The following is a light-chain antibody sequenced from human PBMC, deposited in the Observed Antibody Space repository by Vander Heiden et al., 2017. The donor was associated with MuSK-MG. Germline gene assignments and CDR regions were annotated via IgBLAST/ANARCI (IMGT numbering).Light chain of an antibody. CDR1: QSVLDSSNNKNY. Sequence: DIVMTQSPDSLAVSLGERATINCKSSQSVLDSSNNKNYLAWYQQKPGQPPKLLIYWASTRESAVPDRFSGSGYGIDFTLSISSPQVEDVAVYYCQQYDGNPMPTFGQGTRLELK. CDR2: WAS. V-gene: IGKV4-1*01. J-gene: IGKJ2*01. CDR3: QQYDGNPMPT.